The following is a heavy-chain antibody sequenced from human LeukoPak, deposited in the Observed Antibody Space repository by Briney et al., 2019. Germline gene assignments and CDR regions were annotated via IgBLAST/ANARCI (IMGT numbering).Heavy chain of an antibody. CDR2: IYHSGST. V-gene: IGHV4-30-2*01. D-gene: IGHD3-10*01. CDR1: GGSICSGGYS. Sequence: SETLSLTCAVSGGSICSGGYSWSWIRQPPGKGLEWIGYIYHSGSTYYNPSLKSRVTISVDRSKNQFSLKLSSVTAADTAVYYCARVTVGYYGSGSYFDYWGQGTLVTVSS. CDR3: ARVTVGYYGSGSYFDY. J-gene: IGHJ4*02.